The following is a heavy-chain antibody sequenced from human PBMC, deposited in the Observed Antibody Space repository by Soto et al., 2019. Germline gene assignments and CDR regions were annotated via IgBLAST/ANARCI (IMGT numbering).Heavy chain of an antibody. J-gene: IGHJ4*02. Sequence: QVQLVQSGAEVKKPGASVKVSCKASGYTFTSYGISWVRQAPGQGLEWMGWISAYNGNTNYAQMLQGSVTSTTDASASTGYVGRGGLGSDDTAVCHCARKWLYSCYYWGQVTLVTVS. CDR3: ARKWLYSCYY. D-gene: IGHD6-19*01. CDR2: ISAYNGNT. V-gene: IGHV1-18*01. CDR1: GYTFTSYG.